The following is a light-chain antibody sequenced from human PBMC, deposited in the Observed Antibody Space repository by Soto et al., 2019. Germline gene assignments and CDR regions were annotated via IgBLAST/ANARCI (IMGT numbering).Light chain of an antibody. CDR3: QQRSNWPPWT. CDR2: DAS. V-gene: IGKV3-11*01. J-gene: IGKJ1*01. CDR1: QSVSSY. Sequence: EIVLTQSPATLSLSPGERATLSCRASQSVSSYLVWYQQKPGQAPRLLIYDASNRATGIPARFSGSGSGTDFTLTISSLEPEDFAVYYCQQRSNWPPWTFGQGTKVELK.